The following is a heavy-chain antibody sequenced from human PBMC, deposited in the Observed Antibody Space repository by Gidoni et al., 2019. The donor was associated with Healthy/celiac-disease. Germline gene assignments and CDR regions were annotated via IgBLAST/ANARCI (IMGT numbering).Heavy chain of an antibody. CDR1: GFTFSSHE. CDR3: ARGSPNWNWSFDI. Sequence: EVQLVASGVRLVQPGGSLALSCAASGFTFSSHEMNGVRLSPGKGLEWVSYISSSGSTIYYADSVKGRFTISRDNAKNSLYLQMNSLRAEDTAVYYCARGSPNWNWSFDIWGQGTMVTVSS. D-gene: IGHD1-7*01. J-gene: IGHJ3*02. CDR2: ISSSGSTI. V-gene: IGHV3-48*03.